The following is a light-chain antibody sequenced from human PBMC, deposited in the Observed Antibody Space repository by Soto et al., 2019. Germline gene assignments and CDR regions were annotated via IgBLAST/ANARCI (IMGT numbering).Light chain of an antibody. J-gene: IGKJ5*01. CDR2: GAS. V-gene: IGKV3-15*01. Sequence: EIVMTQSPATLSVSPGERATLSCRASQSVDSNLAWYQQKPGQAPRLLIYGASTRATDIPARFSGSGSGTEFTLTNSSLQSEDFAVYYCQESMAGFGQGTRLEIK. CDR1: QSVDSN. CDR3: QESMAG.